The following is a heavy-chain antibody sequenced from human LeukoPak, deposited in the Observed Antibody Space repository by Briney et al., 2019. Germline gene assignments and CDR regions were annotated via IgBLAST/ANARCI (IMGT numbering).Heavy chain of an antibody. CDR2: IGADGRSR. J-gene: IGHJ5*02. CDR3: TTRMAGTPDH. Sequence: PGGSLPVSCAASGFSFSTYVITWVRQTPGKGLEWVSAIGADGRSRDYADSVKGRFTISRDTSKNTVFLQMSSLRAEDTALYYCTTRMAGTPDHWGLGTLVTVSS. V-gene: IGHV3-23*01. CDR1: GFSFSTYV. D-gene: IGHD6-19*01.